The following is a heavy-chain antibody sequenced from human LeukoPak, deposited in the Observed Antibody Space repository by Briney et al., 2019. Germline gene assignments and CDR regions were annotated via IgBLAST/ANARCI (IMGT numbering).Heavy chain of an antibody. J-gene: IGHJ4*02. CDR2: ISYDGSNK. Sequence: GGSLRLSCAASGFTFSSYGMHWVRQAPGKGLKWVAVISYDGSNKYYADSVKGRFTISRDNSKKTLYLQMNSLRAEDTAVYYCARVEITGTPTFDYWGQGTLVTVSS. CDR1: GFTFSSYG. CDR3: ARVEITGTPTFDY. V-gene: IGHV3-30*03. D-gene: IGHD1-20*01.